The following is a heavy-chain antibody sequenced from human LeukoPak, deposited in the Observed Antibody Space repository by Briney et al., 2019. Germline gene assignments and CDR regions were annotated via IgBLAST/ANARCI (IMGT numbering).Heavy chain of an antibody. D-gene: IGHD5-24*01. CDR2: IYYSGST. CDR1: GGSISSYY. J-gene: IGHJ5*02. Sequence: SETLSLTCTVSGGSISSYYWSWIRQPPGKGLEWIGYIYYSGSTNYNPSLKSRVTISVDTSKNQFSLKLSSVTAADTAVYYCARRVEMATIHWFDPWGQGTLVTVSS. CDR3: ARRVEMATIHWFDP. V-gene: IGHV4-59*08.